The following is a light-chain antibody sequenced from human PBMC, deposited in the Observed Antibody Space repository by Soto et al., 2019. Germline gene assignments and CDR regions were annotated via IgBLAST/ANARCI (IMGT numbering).Light chain of an antibody. Sequence: EIVFTQSPGTLSLSPGERATLSCRASQSVRSNFLAWYQQKPGQAPRLLIYGASNRATGIPDRFSGSGSGTDFTLTITRLEAEDFAVYYCQEYNTWPWTFGQGTKVDIK. V-gene: IGKV3-20*01. CDR3: QEYNTWPWT. CDR1: QSVRSNF. CDR2: GAS. J-gene: IGKJ1*01.